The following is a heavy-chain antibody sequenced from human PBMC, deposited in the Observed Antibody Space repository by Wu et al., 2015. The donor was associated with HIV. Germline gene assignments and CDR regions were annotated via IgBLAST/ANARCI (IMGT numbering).Heavy chain of an antibody. D-gene: IGHD3-22*01. J-gene: IGHJ4*02. V-gene: IGHV1-8*01. CDR1: GYTFTSYD. CDR2: MNPNSGNT. CDR3: ARVTYYYDSSGYYSSSFDY. Sequence: QVQLVQSGAGVKKPGASVKVSCKASGYTFTSYDINWVRQATGQGLEWMGWMNPNSGNTGYAQKFQGRVTMTRNTSISTAYMELSSLRSEDTAVYYCARVTYYYDSSGYYSSSFDYWGQGTLVTVSS.